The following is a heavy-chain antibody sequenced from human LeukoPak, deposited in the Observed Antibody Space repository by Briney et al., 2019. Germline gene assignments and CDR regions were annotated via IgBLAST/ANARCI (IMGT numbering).Heavy chain of an antibody. CDR2: IFPSDSDT. V-gene: IGHV5-51*01. CDR3: ARHHSSGWTRDAFDI. Sequence: GESLKISCKGSGYSFTSYWIGWVRQMPGKGLEWMGIIFPSDSDTRYSPFFQGQVTISADKSISTAYLQWSSLKASDTAMYYCARHHSSGWTRDAFDIWGQGTMVTVSS. CDR1: GYSFTSYW. J-gene: IGHJ3*02. D-gene: IGHD6-19*01.